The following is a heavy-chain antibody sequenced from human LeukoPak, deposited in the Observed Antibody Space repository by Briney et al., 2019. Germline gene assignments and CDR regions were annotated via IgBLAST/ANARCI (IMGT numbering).Heavy chain of an antibody. D-gene: IGHD6-19*01. Sequence: PSASVKLSCNASGYTFTSYDISWVRQAPGQGLEWMGWINTGNGNTKYSQEFQGRVTITRDTSANTAYMELSSLRSEDMAVYYCARAVKYRSGPLTDLLPYYFDYRGQGTLVTVSS. CDR3: ARAVKYRSGPLTDLLPYYFDY. CDR2: INTGNGNT. CDR1: GYTFTSYD. J-gene: IGHJ4*02. V-gene: IGHV1-3*03.